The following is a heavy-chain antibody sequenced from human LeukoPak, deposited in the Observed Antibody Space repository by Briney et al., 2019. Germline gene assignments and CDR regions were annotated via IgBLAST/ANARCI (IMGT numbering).Heavy chain of an antibody. Sequence: GRSLRLSCAASGFTFSSYGMHWVRQAPGKGLEWVAVISYDGSNKYYADSVKGRFTISRDNSKNTLYLQMNSLRAEDTAVYYCAKDLQLVTLDYYYGMDVWGQGTTVTVSS. D-gene: IGHD4-23*01. V-gene: IGHV3-30*18. CDR2: ISYDGSNK. J-gene: IGHJ6*02. CDR1: GFTFSSYG. CDR3: AKDLQLVTLDYYYGMDV.